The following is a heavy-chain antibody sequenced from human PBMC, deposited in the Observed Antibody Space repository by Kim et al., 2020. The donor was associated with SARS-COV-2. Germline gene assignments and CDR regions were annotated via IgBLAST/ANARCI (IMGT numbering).Heavy chain of an antibody. D-gene: IGHD6-19*01. CDR3: ATMISSGLFDY. J-gene: IGHJ4*02. V-gene: IGHV4-39*01. Sequence: SETLSLTCTVSGGSISSSSYYWGWIRQPPGKGLEWIGSIYYSGSTYYNPSLKSRVTISVDTSKNQFSLKLSSVTAADTAVYYCATMISSGLFDYWGQGTLVTVSS. CDR2: IYYSGST. CDR1: GGSISSSSYY.